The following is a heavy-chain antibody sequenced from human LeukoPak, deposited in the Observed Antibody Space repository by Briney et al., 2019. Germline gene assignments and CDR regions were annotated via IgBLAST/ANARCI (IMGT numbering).Heavy chain of an antibody. CDR2: FDPEDGET. Sequence: ASVKVSCKASGYTFTSYYMHWVRQAPGLGLEWMGGFDPEDGETIYAQKFQGRVTMTEDTSTDTAYMELSSLRSEDTAVYYCATGVGARKYYYDSSGYYGYWGQGTLVTVSS. J-gene: IGHJ4*02. D-gene: IGHD3-22*01. V-gene: IGHV1-24*01. CDR1: GYTFTSYY. CDR3: ATGVGARKYYYDSSGYYGY.